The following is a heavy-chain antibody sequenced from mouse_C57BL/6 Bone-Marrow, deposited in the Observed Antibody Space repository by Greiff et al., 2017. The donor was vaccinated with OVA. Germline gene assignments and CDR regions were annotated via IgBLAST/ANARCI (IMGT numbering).Heavy chain of an antibody. V-gene: IGHV1-76*01. Sequence: VQLQESGPELVKPGASVKISCKASGYTFTDYYINWVKQRPGQGLEWIARIYPGSGNTYYNEKFKGKATLTAEKSSSTAYMQLSSLTSEDSAVYFCARAYYSNYNYFDYWGQGTTLTVSS. D-gene: IGHD2-5*01. CDR3: ARAYYSNYNYFDY. CDR1: GYTFTDYY. J-gene: IGHJ2*01. CDR2: IYPGSGNT.